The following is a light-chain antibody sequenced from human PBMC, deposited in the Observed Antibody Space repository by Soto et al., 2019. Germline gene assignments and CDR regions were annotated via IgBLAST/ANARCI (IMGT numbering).Light chain of an antibody. Sequence: QSVLTQPPSASGTPGQRVTISCSGSSSNIGSYTVNWYQHFPGTAPKLLIYSNNQRPSGVPDRFSGSKSGTSASLAISGLQSEDEADYYCAAWDGSPTGYVFGTGTKLTVL. V-gene: IGLV1-44*01. J-gene: IGLJ1*01. CDR3: AAWDGSPTGYV. CDR1: SSNIGSYT. CDR2: SNN.